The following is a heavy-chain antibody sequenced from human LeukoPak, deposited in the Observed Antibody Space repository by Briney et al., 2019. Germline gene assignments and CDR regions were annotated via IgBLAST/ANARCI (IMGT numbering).Heavy chain of an antibody. V-gene: IGHV1-2*02. CDR2: INPNSGGT. J-gene: IGHJ6*03. CDR3: ARGYCTNGVCYTFYYYYYMGV. Sequence: ASVKVSCKASGYTFTGYYMHWVRQAPGQGLEWMGWINPNSGGTNYAQKFQGRVTMTRDTSISTAYMELSRLRSDDTAVYYCARGYCTNGVCYTFYYYYYMGVWGKGTTVTVSS. D-gene: IGHD2-8*01. CDR1: GYTFTGYY.